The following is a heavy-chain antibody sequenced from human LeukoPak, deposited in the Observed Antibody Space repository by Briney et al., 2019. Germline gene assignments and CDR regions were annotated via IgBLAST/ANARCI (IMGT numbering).Heavy chain of an antibody. CDR1: GDSISNYY. J-gene: IGHJ4*02. CDR2: VYSSGST. Sequence: SETLSLTCTVSGDSISNYYWSWIRQPPGKGREWIGYVYSSGSTNYNPSLKSRVSISVGTSKNQFSLKLSSVTAADTAVYYCARLGSGTVDFWGQGTLVTVSS. CDR3: ARLGSGTVDF. V-gene: IGHV4-59*08. D-gene: IGHD6-19*01.